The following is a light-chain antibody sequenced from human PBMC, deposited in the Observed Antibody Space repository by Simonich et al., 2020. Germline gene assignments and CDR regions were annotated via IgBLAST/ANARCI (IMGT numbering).Light chain of an antibody. CDR2: EGR. J-gene: IGLJ2*01. CDR3: CSYAGSSTVV. CDR1: RGDVGRYNL. Sequence: QSALTQPASVSGSPGQSITISCTGTRGDVGRYNLVSWYQQHPGKAPKLMIYEGRKRPSGVFNRFAGSKSGNTASRTISGLQAEDEADYYCCSYAGSSTVVFGGGTKLTVL. V-gene: IGLV2-23*01.